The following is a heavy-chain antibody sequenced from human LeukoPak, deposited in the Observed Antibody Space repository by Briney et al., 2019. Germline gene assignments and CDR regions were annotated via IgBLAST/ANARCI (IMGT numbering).Heavy chain of an antibody. Sequence: SETLSLTCAVYGGSFSGYYWSWIRQPPGKGRGWIGEINHSGSTNYNPSLKSRVTISVDTSKNQFSLKLSSVTAADTAVYYCARAVAGIVVVVAAEETDNWFDPWGQGTLVTVSS. CDR3: ARAVAGIVVVVAAEETDNWFDP. J-gene: IGHJ5*02. V-gene: IGHV4-34*01. D-gene: IGHD2-15*01. CDR2: INHSGST. CDR1: GGSFSGYY.